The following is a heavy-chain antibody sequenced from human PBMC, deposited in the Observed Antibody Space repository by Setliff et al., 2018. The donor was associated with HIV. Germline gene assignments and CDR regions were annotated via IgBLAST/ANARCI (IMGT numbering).Heavy chain of an antibody. V-gene: IGHV4-39*01. Sequence: LSLTCTVSGGSASNSRYYWAWIRQPPGKGLEYIGSIYYNEKTYYSPSLKGRVTISVDTSKNQFSLNLTSVTAADTAVYYCTRREYTWGQGKLVTVSS. J-gene: IGHJ4*02. CDR3: TRREYT. CDR1: GGSASNSRYY. CDR2: IYYNEKT. D-gene: IGHD6-6*01.